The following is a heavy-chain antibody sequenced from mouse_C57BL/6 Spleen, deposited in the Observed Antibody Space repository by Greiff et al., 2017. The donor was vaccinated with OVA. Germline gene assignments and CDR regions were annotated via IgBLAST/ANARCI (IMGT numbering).Heavy chain of an antibody. J-gene: IGHJ3*01. CDR2: IYPGDGDT. V-gene: IGHV1-82*01. D-gene: IGHD2-2*01. Sequence: QVQLQQSGPELVKPGASVKISCKASGYAFSSSWMNWVKQRPGKGLEWIGRIYPGDGDTNYNGKFKGKATLTADKSSSTAYMQLSSLTSEDSAVYFCAREGSTMVTGGPFAYWGQGTLVTVSA. CDR3: AREGSTMVTGGPFAY. CDR1: GYAFSSSW.